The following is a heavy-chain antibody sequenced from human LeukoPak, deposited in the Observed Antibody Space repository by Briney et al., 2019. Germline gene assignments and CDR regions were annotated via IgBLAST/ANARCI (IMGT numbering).Heavy chain of an antibody. J-gene: IGHJ6*03. Sequence: PSETLSLTCRVSGVSISSGSNYWGWIRQPPGKTLEWIGSIYSSGSTYYNSSLKSRVIILIDTAKNHFSLKLSSVTAADTAVYYCARVLLERRSNYYYYMDVWGEGTTVTVSS. D-gene: IGHD1-1*01. V-gene: IGHV4-39*07. CDR1: GVSISSGSNY. CDR3: ARVLLERRSNYYYYMDV. CDR2: IYSSGST.